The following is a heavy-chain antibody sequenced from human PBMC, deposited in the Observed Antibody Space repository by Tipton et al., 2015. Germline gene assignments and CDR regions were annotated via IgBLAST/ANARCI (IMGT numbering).Heavy chain of an antibody. CDR3: ARSLFPETAGLENWFDP. CDR1: GFTFGDYY. D-gene: IGHD6-13*01. CDR2: LSYSGKT. J-gene: IGHJ5*02. V-gene: IGHV4-38-2*01. Sequence: LRLSCAASGFTFGDYYMTWIRQPPGKGLEWIGSLSYSGKTDYNPPLRSRVTISVDTSKNQFSLRLSSVTAADTAVYYCARSLFPETAGLENWFDPWGQGTLVTVSS.